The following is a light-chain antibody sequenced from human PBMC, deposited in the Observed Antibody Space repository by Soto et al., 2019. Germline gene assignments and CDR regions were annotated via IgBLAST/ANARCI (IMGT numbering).Light chain of an antibody. J-gene: IGKJ4*01. CDR1: QGIRSR. CDR2: TGS. Sequence: DIQMTQSPSSVCASVGDRVSITCRASQGIRSRLAWYQEKPGRAPKLLIYTGSSLQSGVPSRFSGTGSGTDFTLTISSLQPEDVSTYYCQQANSFPLTFGGGTKVEIK. V-gene: IGKV1-12*01. CDR3: QQANSFPLT.